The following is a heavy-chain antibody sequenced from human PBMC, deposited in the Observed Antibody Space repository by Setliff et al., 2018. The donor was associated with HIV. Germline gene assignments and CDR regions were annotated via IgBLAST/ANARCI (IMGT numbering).Heavy chain of an antibody. Sequence: PSETLSLTCTVSGGSISSYYWSWIRQPPGKGLEWIGYIYYSGSTYLNPSLKSRVTISVDRSKDQFSLKMTSVTAADTAIYYCARSSTAGFDFWGQGTLVTVS. CDR2: IYYSGST. CDR1: GGSISSYY. CDR3: ARSSTAGFDF. J-gene: IGHJ4*02. D-gene: IGHD6-19*01. V-gene: IGHV4-59*12.